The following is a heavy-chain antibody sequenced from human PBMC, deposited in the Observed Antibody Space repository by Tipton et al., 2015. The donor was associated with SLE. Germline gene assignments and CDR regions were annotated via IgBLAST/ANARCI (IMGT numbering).Heavy chain of an antibody. CDR3: ASGRAVAGGDYFDY. CDR2: IYYSGST. D-gene: IGHD6-19*01. Sequence: LRLSCTVSGGSISSYYWSWIRQPPGEGLEWIGYIYYSGSTNYNPSLKSRVTISVDTSKNQFSLKLSSVTAADTAVYYCASGRAVAGGDYFDYWGQGTLVTVSS. CDR1: GGSISSYY. J-gene: IGHJ4*02. V-gene: IGHV4-59*01.